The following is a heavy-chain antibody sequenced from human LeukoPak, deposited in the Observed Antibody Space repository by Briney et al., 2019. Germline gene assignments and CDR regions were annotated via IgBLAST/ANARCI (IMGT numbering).Heavy chain of an antibody. CDR1: GYTFTGYY. D-gene: IGHD3-22*01. V-gene: IGHV1-2*02. CDR2: INPNSGDT. Sequence: ASVKVSCKASGYTFTGYYMHWVRQAPGQGLEWMGWINPNSGDTNYAQKFQGRVNMTRDTSINTAYMELSRLRSDDTAVYYCASPIRDYYDSSGYYYGNDAFDIWGQGTMVTVSS. J-gene: IGHJ3*02. CDR3: ASPIRDYYDSSGYYYGNDAFDI.